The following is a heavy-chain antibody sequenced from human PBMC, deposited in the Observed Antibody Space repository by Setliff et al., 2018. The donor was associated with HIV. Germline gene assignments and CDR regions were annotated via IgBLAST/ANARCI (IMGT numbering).Heavy chain of an antibody. D-gene: IGHD4-17*01. Sequence: SETLSLTCAVYGGSLNGYYWSWIRQTPGKGLEWIGEISHSGRTNYNPSLKSRVTISIDTSKKQFSLNLRSVTAADTATYFCERGYDYGGTFFDNWGQGNLVTVSS. V-gene: IGHV4-34*01. CDR3: ERGYDYGGTFFDN. CDR2: ISHSGRT. CDR1: GGSLNGYY. J-gene: IGHJ4*02.